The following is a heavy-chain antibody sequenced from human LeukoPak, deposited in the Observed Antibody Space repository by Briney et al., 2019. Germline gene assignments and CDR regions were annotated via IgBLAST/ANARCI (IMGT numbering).Heavy chain of an antibody. J-gene: IGHJ2*01. CDR2: IYYIGNT. CDR3: ASAYCGGDCTPYWYFDL. Sequence: PSETLSLTCTVSGGSISSGDYYWSWIRQPPGKGLEWIGYIYYIGNTFYNPSLKSRVTISVDTSKNQFSLKLSSVTAADTAVYYCASAYCGGDCTPYWYFDLWGRGTLVTVSS. D-gene: IGHD2-21*02. V-gene: IGHV4-30-4*01. CDR1: GGSISSGDYY.